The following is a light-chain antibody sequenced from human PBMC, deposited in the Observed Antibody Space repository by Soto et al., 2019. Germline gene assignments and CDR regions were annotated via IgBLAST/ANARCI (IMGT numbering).Light chain of an antibody. CDR2: GAS. J-gene: IGKJ3*01. Sequence: EIVLTQSPGTLSLSPGERATLSCRASQSVSSSYLAWYQQKPGQAPRLLIYGASSRATGSPDRFSGSGSGTDFTLTISRLEPEDFAGYYCQQYGSSFTFGPGTKVDIK. V-gene: IGKV3-20*01. CDR3: QQYGSSFT. CDR1: QSVSSSY.